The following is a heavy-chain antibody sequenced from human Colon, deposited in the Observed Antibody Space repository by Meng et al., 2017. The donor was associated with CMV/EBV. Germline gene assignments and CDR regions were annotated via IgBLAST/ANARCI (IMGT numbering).Heavy chain of an antibody. CDR2: ISNSGPTI. Sequence: GGSLRLSCVASGFRFSDYFMGWVRQAPGKGLEWVSSISNSGPTIYDADSVKGRFTISRDNARNSLYLQMNSLRADDTAVYFCVKVGQLLYSDFDFWGQGTMVSVSS. J-gene: IGHJ3*01. V-gene: IGHV3-11*01. CDR3: VKVGQLLYSDFDF. D-gene: IGHD5-12*01. CDR1: GFRFSDYF.